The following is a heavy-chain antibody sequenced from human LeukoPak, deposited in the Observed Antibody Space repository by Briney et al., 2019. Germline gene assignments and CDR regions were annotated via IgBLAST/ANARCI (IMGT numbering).Heavy chain of an antibody. CDR2: IYYSGST. CDR1: GSSISSHY. Sequence: SETLSLTCTVSGSSISSHYWSWIRQPPGKGLEWIGYIYYSGSTNYNPSLKSRVTISVDTSKNQFSLKLSSVTAADTAVYYCARTWDSSTSCYNDYWGQGTLVTVSS. V-gene: IGHV4-59*11. CDR3: ARTWDSSTSCYNDY. J-gene: IGHJ4*02. D-gene: IGHD2-2*02.